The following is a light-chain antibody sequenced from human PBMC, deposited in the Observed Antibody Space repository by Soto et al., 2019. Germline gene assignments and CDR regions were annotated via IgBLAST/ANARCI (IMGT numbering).Light chain of an antibody. J-gene: IGLJ2*01. CDR2: EVS. CDR3: SSYASSTTLL. V-gene: IGLV2-14*01. Sequence: QSALTQPASVSGSPGQSITISCTGTSSDVGGYNYVSWYQHHPGEAPKLIIYEVSDRPSGVSNRFSGSKSGNTASLTISGLQAEDEADYYCSSYASSTTLLFGGGTKLTVL. CDR1: SSDVGGYNY.